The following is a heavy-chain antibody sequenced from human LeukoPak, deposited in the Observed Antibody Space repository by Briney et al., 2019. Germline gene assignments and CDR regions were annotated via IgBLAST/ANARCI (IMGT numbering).Heavy chain of an antibody. Sequence: ASVKVSCKASGYTFTSYGISWVRQAPGQGLEWMGWISAYNGNTNYAQKLQGRVTMTTDTSTSTAYMELRNLRSDDTAVYYCARGLLRFLEWLPDGFDYWGQGTLVTVSS. CDR1: GYTFTSYG. J-gene: IGHJ4*02. CDR2: ISAYNGNT. D-gene: IGHD3-3*01. V-gene: IGHV1-18*01. CDR3: ARGLLRFLEWLPDGFDY.